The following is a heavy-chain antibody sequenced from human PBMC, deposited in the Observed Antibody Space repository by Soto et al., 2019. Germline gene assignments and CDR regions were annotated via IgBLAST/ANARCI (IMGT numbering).Heavy chain of an antibody. V-gene: IGHV3-23*01. CDR3: AKKGLGSLTTFCSGSGFPYAFDM. CDR1: GFTFSSYA. Sequence: EVQLLESGGGLVQPGGSLRLSCAASGFTFSSYAMSWVRQPPGKGLEWVSTISGGGDGTYYADSMKGHFTISRDNSKNTLYLHMNSLRAEDTAIYYCAKKGLGSLTTFCSGSGFPYAFDMWGQGTMVTVSS. J-gene: IGHJ3*02. CDR2: ISGGGDGT. D-gene: IGHD2-15*01.